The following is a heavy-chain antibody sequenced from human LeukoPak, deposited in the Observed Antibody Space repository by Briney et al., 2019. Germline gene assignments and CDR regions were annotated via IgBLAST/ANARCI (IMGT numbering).Heavy chain of an antibody. CDR1: GFTFSSYW. J-gene: IGHJ4*02. CDR2: IKQDGSEK. D-gene: IGHD2-2*01. Sequence: GGSLRLSCAASGFTFSSYWTSWVRQAPGKGLEWVANIKQDGSEKYYVDSVKGRFTISRDNAKNSLYLQMNSLRAEDTAVYYCARGYGSSTSCSGGDYWGQGTLVTVSS. CDR3: ARGYGSSTSCSGGDY. V-gene: IGHV3-7*01.